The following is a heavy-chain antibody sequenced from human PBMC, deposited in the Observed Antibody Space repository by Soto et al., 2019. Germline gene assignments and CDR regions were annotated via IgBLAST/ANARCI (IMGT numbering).Heavy chain of an antibody. CDR1: GFTFSSYA. J-gene: IGHJ6*02. Sequence: GGSLRLSCAASGFTFSSYAMSWVRQAPGKGLEWVSAISGSGGGTYYADSVKGRFTISRDNSKNTLYLQMNSLRAEDTAVYYCAKSHMRYSSSWYDYYYGMDVWGQGTTVTVSS. CDR2: ISGSGGGT. V-gene: IGHV3-23*01. CDR3: AKSHMRYSSSWYDYYYGMDV. D-gene: IGHD6-13*01.